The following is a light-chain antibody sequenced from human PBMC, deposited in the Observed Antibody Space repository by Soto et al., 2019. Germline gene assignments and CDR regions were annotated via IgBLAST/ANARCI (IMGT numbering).Light chain of an antibody. CDR3: SSYTSSSTSVV. V-gene: IGLV2-14*01. J-gene: IGLJ2*01. CDR2: DVS. Sequence: QSALTQPASVSGSPGQSITISCTGTSSDVGGYNYVSWYQQHPGKAPKLMIYDVSNRPSGVSNRFSGSKSGNTASLTISGLQAEDEADYYCSSYTSSSTSVVFGGGTKNTVL. CDR1: SSDVGGYNY.